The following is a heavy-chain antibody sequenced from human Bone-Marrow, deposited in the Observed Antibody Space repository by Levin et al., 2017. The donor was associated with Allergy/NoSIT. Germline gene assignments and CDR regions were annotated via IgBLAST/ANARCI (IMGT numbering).Heavy chain of an antibody. CDR1: GYTLTELS. J-gene: IGHJ5*01. D-gene: IGHD3-22*01. CDR3: ATKIMYYYDSSGYPFNS. V-gene: IGHV1-24*01. Sequence: GASVKVSCKVSGYTLTELSMHWVRQAPGKGLEWMGGFDPEDGETIYAQKFQGRVTMIEDTSTETAYMELSSLRSEDTAVYYCATKIMYYYDSSGYPFNSWGQGTLVTVSS. CDR2: FDPEDGET.